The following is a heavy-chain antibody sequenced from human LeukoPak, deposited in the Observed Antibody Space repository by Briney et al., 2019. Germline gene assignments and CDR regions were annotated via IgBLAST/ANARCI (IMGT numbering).Heavy chain of an antibody. V-gene: IGHV3-7*01. Sequence: GGSLRLSCAASRFSFSTYWMSWVRQAPGKGLEWVANIKQDGSEKYYVDSVKGRFTISRDNAKDSLSLQMNSLRAKDTAVYYCAREALNMYYGMDVWGQGTTITVSS. J-gene: IGHJ6*02. D-gene: IGHD1/OR15-1a*01. CDR2: IKQDGSEK. CDR3: AREALNMYYGMDV. CDR1: RFSFSTYW.